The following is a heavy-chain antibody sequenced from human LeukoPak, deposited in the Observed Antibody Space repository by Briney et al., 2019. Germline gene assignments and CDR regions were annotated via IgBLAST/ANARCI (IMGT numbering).Heavy chain of an antibody. CDR2: IKPNSGGT. D-gene: IGHD6-19*01. J-gene: IGHJ5*02. CDR1: GYTFTGYY. V-gene: IGHV1-2*04. CDR3: ARGFPKSRGIAVAGEWFDP. Sequence: ASVKVSCKASGYTFTGYYMNWVRQAPGQGLEWMEWIKPNSGGTNYAQKFQGWVTMTRDTSISTAYMELSRLRSDDTAVYYCARGFPKSRGIAVAGEWFDPWGQGTLVTVSS.